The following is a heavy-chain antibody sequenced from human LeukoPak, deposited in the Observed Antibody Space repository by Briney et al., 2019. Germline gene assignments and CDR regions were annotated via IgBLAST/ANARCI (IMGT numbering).Heavy chain of an antibody. CDR2: INPKSGGT. Sequence: ASVKVSCKSSGYTFTGYYMHWVRQAPGQGLEWMGWINPKSGGTNYAEKFQGRITMTRDTSISTVYMELSRLRSDDTAVYYCARDAAMYYWGQGTLVTVSS. CDR1: GYTFTGYY. V-gene: IGHV1-2*02. D-gene: IGHD2-8*01. J-gene: IGHJ4*02. CDR3: ARDAAMYY.